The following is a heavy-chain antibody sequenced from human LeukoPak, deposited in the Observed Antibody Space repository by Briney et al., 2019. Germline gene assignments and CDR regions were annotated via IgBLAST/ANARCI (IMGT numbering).Heavy chain of an antibody. V-gene: IGHV3-30-3*01. D-gene: IGHD3-3*01. CDR2: ISYDGSNK. Sequence: PGGSLRLSCAASGFTFSSYAMHWVRQAPGKGLEWVAVISYDGSNKYYADSVKGRFTISRDNSKSTLYLQMNSLRAEDTAVYYCASLEWLSTTHYGMDVWGQGTTVTVSS. CDR3: ASLEWLSTTHYGMDV. CDR1: GFTFSSYA. J-gene: IGHJ6*02.